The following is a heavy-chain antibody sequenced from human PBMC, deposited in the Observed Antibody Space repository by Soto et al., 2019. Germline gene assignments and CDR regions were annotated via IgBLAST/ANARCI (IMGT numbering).Heavy chain of an antibody. CDR1: GYTFTAFH. CDR3: ARVRYGDFSYQY. D-gene: IGHD4-17*01. Sequence: VQLVQSGAEVRKPGASVKVSCKASGYTFTAFHMHWVRQAPGQGLEWMGWINPDSGDSEYGQKFQGRVTLTKDTSITTAYMELSRLTSDATAIYYCARVRYGDFSYQYWGQGTPVSVSS. J-gene: IGHJ4*02. V-gene: IGHV1-2*02. CDR2: INPDSGDS.